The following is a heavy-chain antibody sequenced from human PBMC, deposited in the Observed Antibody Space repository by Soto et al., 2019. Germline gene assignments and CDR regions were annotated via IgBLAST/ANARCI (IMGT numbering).Heavy chain of an antibody. J-gene: IGHJ4*02. V-gene: IGHV4-34*01. CDR3: ARGSHDILTGYYRGALGY. CDR2: INHSGST. Sequence: QVQLQQWGAGLLKPSETLSLTCAVYGGSFSGYYWSWIRQPPGKGLEWLGEINHSGSTNYNPSLKSRVTISVDTSKNQFSLKLSSVTAADTAVYYCARGSHDILTGYYRGALGYWGQGTLVTVSS. CDR1: GGSFSGYY. D-gene: IGHD3-9*01.